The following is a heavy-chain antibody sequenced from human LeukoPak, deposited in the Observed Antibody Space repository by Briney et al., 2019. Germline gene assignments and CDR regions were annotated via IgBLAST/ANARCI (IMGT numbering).Heavy chain of an antibody. CDR3: ARDLASPSWIQLWYPFDY. V-gene: IGHV1-18*01. J-gene: IGHJ4*02. CDR1: GYTFTSYG. D-gene: IGHD5-18*01. CDR2: ISAYNGNT. Sequence: GASVKVSCKASGYTFTSYGISWVRQAPGQGLEWMGWISAYNGNTNYAQKLQGRVSMTTDTSTSTAYMNLRSLRSDDTAVYYCARDLASPSWIQLWYPFDYWAREPWSPSPQ.